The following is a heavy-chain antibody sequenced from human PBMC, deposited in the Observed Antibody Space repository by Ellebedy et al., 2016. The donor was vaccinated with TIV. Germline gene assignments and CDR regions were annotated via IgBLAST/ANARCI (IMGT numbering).Heavy chain of an antibody. CDR1: GITFTTSG. CDR2: ISGSGGTT. J-gene: IGHJ4*02. D-gene: IGHD6-19*01. CDR3: AKVCFGYSSGWCLDY. Sequence: GGSLRLSXAASGITFTTSGMTWVRQAPGKGLQWVSAISGSGGTTYYADSVKGRFTISRDNSKNTLYLQMNSLRAEDTAVYYCAKVCFGYSSGWCLDYWGQGTLVTLSS. V-gene: IGHV3-23*01.